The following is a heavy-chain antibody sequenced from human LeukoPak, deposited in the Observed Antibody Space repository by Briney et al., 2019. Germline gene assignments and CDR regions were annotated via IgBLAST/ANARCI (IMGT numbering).Heavy chain of an antibody. Sequence: GGSLRLSCAASGFTFSSYSMNWVRQAPGKGLEWGSYISGSSSTIYYADSVKGRFTISRDNAKNSLYLQMNSLRAEDTAVYYCATRFDYWGQGTLVTVSS. V-gene: IGHV3-48*04. J-gene: IGHJ4*02. CDR1: GFTFSSYS. CDR2: ISGSSSTI. CDR3: ATRFDY.